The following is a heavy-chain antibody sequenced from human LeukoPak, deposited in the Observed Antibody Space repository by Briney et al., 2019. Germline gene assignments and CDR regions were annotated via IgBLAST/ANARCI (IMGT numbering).Heavy chain of an antibody. CDR1: GFTFSSYS. Sequence: GGSLRLSCAASGFTFSSYSMNWVRQAPGKGLEWVSYISSSTSTIYYADSVKGRFTISRDNSKNTLYLQMNSLRAEDTAVYYCAKGEVPGRYYDSSGYSVPYDYWGQGTLVTVSS. D-gene: IGHD3-22*01. J-gene: IGHJ4*02. CDR3: AKGEVPGRYYDSSGYSVPYDY. V-gene: IGHV3-48*01. CDR2: ISSSTSTI.